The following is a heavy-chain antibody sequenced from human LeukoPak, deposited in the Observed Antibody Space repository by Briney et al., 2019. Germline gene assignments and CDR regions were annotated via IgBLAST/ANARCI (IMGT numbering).Heavy chain of an antibody. Sequence: KSSETLSLTCDVSGGSITQTNYWTWVRQPPGKGLEWIGEVNLQGGTNYNPSLLRRVAISVDTSANHVSLQMTSVTAADTAVYYCARGVTGGWYGDFQHWGQGTLVTVSS. CDR2: VNLQGGT. CDR1: GGSITQTNY. V-gene: IGHV4-4*02. CDR3: ARGVTGGWYGDFQH. D-gene: IGHD6-19*01. J-gene: IGHJ1*01.